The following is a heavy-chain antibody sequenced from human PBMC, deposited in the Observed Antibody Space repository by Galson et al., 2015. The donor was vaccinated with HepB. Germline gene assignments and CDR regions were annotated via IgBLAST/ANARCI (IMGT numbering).Heavy chain of an antibody. CDR2: INPNSGGT. V-gene: IGHV1-2*04. CDR3: ARGPAVWYQLPHGGYYFDY. Sequence: SVKVSCKASGGTFSSYAISWVRQAPGQGLEWMGWINPNSGGTNYAQKFQGWVTMTRDTSISTAYMELSRLRSDDTAVYYCARGPAVWYQLPHGGYYFDYWGQGTLVTVSS. CDR1: GGTFSSYA. D-gene: IGHD2-2*01. J-gene: IGHJ4*02.